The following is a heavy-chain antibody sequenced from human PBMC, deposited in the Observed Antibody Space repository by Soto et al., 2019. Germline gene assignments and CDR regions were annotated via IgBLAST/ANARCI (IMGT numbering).Heavy chain of an antibody. V-gene: IGHV3-33*01. J-gene: IGHJ4*02. Sequence: GSLRLSCAASGFTFSSYGMHWVRQAPGKGLEWVAVIWYDGSNKYYADSVKGRFTISRDNSKNTLYLQMNSLRAEDTAVYYCARDEDSSGYPRYYFDYWGQGTLVTVSS. CDR1: GFTFSSYG. CDR3: ARDEDSSGYPRYYFDY. CDR2: IWYDGSNK. D-gene: IGHD3-22*01.